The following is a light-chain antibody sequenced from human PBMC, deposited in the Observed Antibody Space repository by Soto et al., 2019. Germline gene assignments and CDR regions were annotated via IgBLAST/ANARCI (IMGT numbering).Light chain of an antibody. CDR2: DAY. J-gene: IGKJ5*01. CDR3: QHSYSNFPIN. V-gene: IGKV1-39*01. Sequence: DIQVTQSPSSLSASVGGIVTIRGRASQSISGYLNWYQQKPGKAPNLMIFDAYILQSAVPSRFSGRGSGAEYTPTISSLQPEDFATYFCQHSYSNFPINFGQGTRLEIK. CDR1: QSISGY.